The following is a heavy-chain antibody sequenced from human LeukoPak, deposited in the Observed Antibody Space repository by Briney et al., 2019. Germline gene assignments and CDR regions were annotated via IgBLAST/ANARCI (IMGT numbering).Heavy chain of an antibody. Sequence: GGSLRLSCAASGFTFRNCAMNWVRRAPGKGLEWVAFIRSDGDSSYHADSVKGRFTISRDNSKNTLSLQMNSLRADDTGVYYCAKGYGMDVWGQGTTVTVSS. V-gene: IGHV3-23*01. J-gene: IGHJ6*02. CDR3: AKGYGMDV. CDR2: IRSDGDSS. CDR1: GFTFRNCA.